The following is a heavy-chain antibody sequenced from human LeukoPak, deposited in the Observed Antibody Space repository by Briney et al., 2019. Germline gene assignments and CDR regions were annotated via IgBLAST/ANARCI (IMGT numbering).Heavy chain of an antibody. J-gene: IGHJ4*02. CDR1: GGSISSGDYY. CDR3: ASIAAAGYLPDY. V-gene: IGHV4-31*03. Sequence: PSETLSLTCTVSGGSISSGDYYWSWIRQHPGKGLEWIGYIYYSGSTYYNPSLKSRVTISVDTSKNQFSLKLSSVTAADTAVYYCASIAAAGYLPDYWSQGTLVTVSS. D-gene: IGHD6-13*01. CDR2: IYYSGST.